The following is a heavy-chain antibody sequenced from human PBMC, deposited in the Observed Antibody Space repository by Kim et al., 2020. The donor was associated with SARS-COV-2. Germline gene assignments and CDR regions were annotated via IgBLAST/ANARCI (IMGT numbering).Heavy chain of an antibody. D-gene: IGHD3-9*01. CDR1: GFTFSSYG. CDR2: ISYDGSNK. V-gene: IGHV3-33*05. CDR3: ARLLSYDILTGYDHFDY. J-gene: IGHJ4*02. Sequence: GGSLRLSCAASGFTFSSYGMHWVRQAPGKGLEWVAVISYDGSNKYYADSVKGRFTISRDNSKNTLYLQMNSLRAEDTAVYYCARLLSYDILTGYDHFDYWGQGTLVTVSS.